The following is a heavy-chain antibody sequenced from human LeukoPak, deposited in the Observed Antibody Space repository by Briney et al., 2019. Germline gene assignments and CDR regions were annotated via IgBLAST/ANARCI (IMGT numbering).Heavy chain of an antibody. CDR1: GFTFSNYW. CDR3: AKVILRWGNAIDV. J-gene: IGHJ3*01. CDR2: IKPDGSEK. Sequence: PGGSLRLSCAASGFTFSNYWMYWVRQAPGKGLEWVAKIKPDGSEKYYVDSVKGRFTISRDNAKNSLYLQMNSLRAEDTAVYYCAKVILRWGNAIDVWGQGTMSPSLQ. V-gene: IGHV3-7*01. D-gene: IGHD4-23*01.